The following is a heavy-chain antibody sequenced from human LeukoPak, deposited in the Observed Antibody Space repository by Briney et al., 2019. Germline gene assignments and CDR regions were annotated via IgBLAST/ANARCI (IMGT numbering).Heavy chain of an antibody. D-gene: IGHD1-1*01. CDR3: ARGGRLYYMDV. CDR1: GGSISGYY. V-gene: IGHV4-59*01. Sequence: SETLSLTCTVSGGSISGYYWNWIRQPPGKGLEWIGYIYDSGSTKYNPSLKSRVTISVDTSKNQFSLKLSSVTAADTAVYYCARGGRLYYMDVWGKGTTVTVSS. J-gene: IGHJ6*03. CDR2: IYDSGST.